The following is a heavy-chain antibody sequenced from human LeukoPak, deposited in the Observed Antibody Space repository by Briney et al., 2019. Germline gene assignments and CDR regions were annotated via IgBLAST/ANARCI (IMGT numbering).Heavy chain of an antibody. CDR1: GGSISSYY. CDR3: TAASGSYWYFDL. J-gene: IGHJ2*01. Sequence: PFETLTVSRTVSGGSISSYYWSWIRQPPGKGLAWIGFIYYSGSTNYNPSVESRLTISVDTSKSQFSLRLSSVTAADTAVYYCTAASGSYWYFDLWGRG. D-gene: IGHD6-13*01. V-gene: IGHV4-59*08. CDR2: IYYSGST.